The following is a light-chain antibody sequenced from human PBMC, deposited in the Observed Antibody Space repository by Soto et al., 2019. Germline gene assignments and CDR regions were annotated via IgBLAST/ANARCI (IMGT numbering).Light chain of an antibody. Sequence: IQMTPSPSTLSAPVADRVIITCRATQSISSYLAWYQQKPGKAPKLLIYAASSLESGVPSRFSGSGSGTDFTLTSSSLQPEDFATYYCQQNNSYMWTFGQGTKVDIK. V-gene: IGKV1-5*01. CDR2: AAS. CDR1: QSISSY. CDR3: QQNNSYMWT. J-gene: IGKJ1*01.